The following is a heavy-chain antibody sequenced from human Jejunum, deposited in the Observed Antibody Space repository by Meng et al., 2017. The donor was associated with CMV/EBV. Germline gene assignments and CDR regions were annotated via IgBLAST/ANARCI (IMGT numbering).Heavy chain of an antibody. CDR1: FTFSRFT. D-gene: IGHD2-15*01. CDR3: TKGVSGPLYYFDH. J-gene: IGHJ4*02. CDR2: FSSSSRSSNYI. Sequence: FTFSRFTMSWVRQAPGKGLEWVSSFSSSSRSSNYIYYADSVKGRFTISRDNAKNSVYLQMNSLRAEDTAVYYCTKGVSGPLYYFDHWGQGMLVTVSS. V-gene: IGHV3-21*01.